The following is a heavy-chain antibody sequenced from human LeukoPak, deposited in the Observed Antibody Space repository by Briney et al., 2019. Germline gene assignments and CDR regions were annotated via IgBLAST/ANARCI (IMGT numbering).Heavy chain of an antibody. Sequence: ASVKVSCKASGYTFTSYYMHWVRQAPGQGLEWMGIINPSGGSTSYAQKFQGRVTMTRDTSTSTVYMELSSLRSEDTGVYYCARDRALYDFWSGYLREDYYYYYYGMDVWGQGTTVTVSS. CDR2: INPSGGST. J-gene: IGHJ6*02. D-gene: IGHD3-3*01. V-gene: IGHV1-46*01. CDR1: GYTFTSYY. CDR3: ARDRALYDFWSGYLREDYYYYYYGMDV.